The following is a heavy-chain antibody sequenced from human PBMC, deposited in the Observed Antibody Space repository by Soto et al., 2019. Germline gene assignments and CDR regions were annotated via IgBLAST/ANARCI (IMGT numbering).Heavy chain of an antibody. J-gene: IGHJ3*02. CDR3: AHTYPPAFDI. V-gene: IGHV2-5*02. Sequence: QITLKESGPTLVKPTQTLTLTCTFSGFSLTTNKVGMGWVRQPPGKALEWLALIYWDDDKRYSPSLNNRLTITKDTSKNQVVLTMTNMDPVDTATYYCAHTYPPAFDIWGQGTMVTVSS. D-gene: IGHD3-16*01. CDR1: GFSLTTNKVG. CDR2: IYWDDDK.